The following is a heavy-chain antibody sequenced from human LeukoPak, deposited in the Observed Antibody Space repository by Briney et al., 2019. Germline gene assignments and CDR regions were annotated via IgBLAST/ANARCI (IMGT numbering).Heavy chain of an antibody. V-gene: IGHV3-11*01. CDR3: ARGSVVAANFDF. CDR2: ITISGSST. D-gene: IGHD2-15*01. Sequence: GGSLRVSCAASGFTFSDYYMSWIRQAPGKGLEWVSSITISGSSTYNADSVKGRFTISRDDAKNSLYLQMNSLRAEDTAVYYCARGSVVAANFDFWGQGTLVTVSS. J-gene: IGHJ4*02. CDR1: GFTFSDYY.